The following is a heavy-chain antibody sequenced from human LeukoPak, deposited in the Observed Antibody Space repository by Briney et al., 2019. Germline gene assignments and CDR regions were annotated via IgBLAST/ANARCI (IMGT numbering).Heavy chain of an antibody. V-gene: IGHV4-59*01. CDR3: ARAPIVDYGDNSWGLYWHLDL. D-gene: IGHD4-23*01. Sequence: SETLSLTCSVSGGSTSSYYWTWIRQTPGKGLEWIGYIRYGGSTNQNPSLKSRVTLSVDTSNNQFSLKLASVTAADTAVYYCARAPIVDYGDNSWGLYWHLDLWGRGTLVTVSS. J-gene: IGHJ2*01. CDR1: GGSTSSYY. CDR2: IRYGGST.